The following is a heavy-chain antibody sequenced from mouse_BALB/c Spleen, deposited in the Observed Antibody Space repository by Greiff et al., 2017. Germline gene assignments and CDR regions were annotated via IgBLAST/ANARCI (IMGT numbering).Heavy chain of an antibody. J-gene: IGHJ2*01. D-gene: IGHD2-1*01. CDR1: GYTFTNYW. Sequence: QVQLKQSGAELVRPGTSVKISCKASGYTFTNYWLRWVKQRPGPGLAWIGDIYPGGGYTNYTEKFKGKATLTADTSSRTAYMQRSSLTSEDSAVYLCARYYGNYIDYWGQGTTLTVSS. CDR2: IYPGGGYT. CDR3: ARYYGNYIDY. V-gene: IGHV1-63*02.